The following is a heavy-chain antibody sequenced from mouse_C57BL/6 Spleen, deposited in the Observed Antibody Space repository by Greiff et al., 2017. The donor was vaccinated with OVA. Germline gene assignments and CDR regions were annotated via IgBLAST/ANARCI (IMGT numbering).Heavy chain of an antibody. Sequence: VQLQQSGPGLVKPSQSLSLTCSVTGYSITSGYYWNWIRQFPGNKLEWMGYISYDGSNNYNPSLKNRISITRDTSTNQFILKLKSVTTEDTATYYCARAGDNDGGAMDYWGQGTSVTVSS. J-gene: IGHJ4*01. V-gene: IGHV3-6*01. CDR1: GYSITSGYY. D-gene: IGHD2-4*01. CDR2: ISYDGSN. CDR3: ARAGDNDGGAMDY.